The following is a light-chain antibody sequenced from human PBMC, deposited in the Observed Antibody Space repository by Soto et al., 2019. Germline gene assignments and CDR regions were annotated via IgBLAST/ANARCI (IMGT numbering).Light chain of an antibody. Sequence: EIVMTQSPATLSLSPGEGATLSCRASQSISNKLAWYQQKPGQAPRLLMYDASTRATDIPARFSGSGSGAEFTLTITSLQSEDFAGYYCQQYGNWPPLTFGGGTKVDIK. CDR2: DAS. CDR3: QQYGNWPPLT. J-gene: IGKJ4*01. V-gene: IGKV3-15*01. CDR1: QSISNK.